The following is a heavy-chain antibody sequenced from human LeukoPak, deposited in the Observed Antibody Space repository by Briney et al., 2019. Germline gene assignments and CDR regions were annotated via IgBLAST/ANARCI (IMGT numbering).Heavy chain of an antibody. D-gene: IGHD2-2*02. CDR2: INPNSGGT. J-gene: IGHJ6*02. CDR1: GYTFTGYY. CDR3: ARLICSSTSCYNDYYYGMDV. Sequence: ASVKVSCKASGYTFTGYYMHWVRQAPGQGLEWTGWINPNSGGTNYAQKFQGRVTMTRDTSISTAYMELSRLRSDDTAVYYCARLICSSTSCYNDYYYGMDVWGQGTTVTVSS. V-gene: IGHV1-2*02.